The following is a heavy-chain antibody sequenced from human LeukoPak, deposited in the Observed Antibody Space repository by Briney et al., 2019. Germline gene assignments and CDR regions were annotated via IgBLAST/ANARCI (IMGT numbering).Heavy chain of an antibody. CDR3: AKDRNYYGSGSYLDY. CDR1: GFTFSSYG. V-gene: IGHV3-30*02. J-gene: IGHJ4*02. D-gene: IGHD3-10*01. CDR2: IRYDGSNK. Sequence: GGSLRLSCTASGFTFSSYGMHWVRQAPGKGLEWVAFIRYDGSNKYYADSVKGRFTISRDNSKNTLYLQMNSLRAEDTAVYYCAKDRNYYGSGSYLDYWGQGTLVTVSS.